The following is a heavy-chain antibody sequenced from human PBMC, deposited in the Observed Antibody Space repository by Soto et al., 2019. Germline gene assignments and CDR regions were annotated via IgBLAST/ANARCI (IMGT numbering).Heavy chain of an antibody. J-gene: IGHJ4*02. CDR3: ERDKYGDHGG. V-gene: IGHV3-30-3*01. Sequence: QVQLVESGGGVVQPGRSLRLSCAASGFTFSSYAMHWVRQAPGKGLEWVAVISYDGSNKYYADSVKGRFTISRDNSKNTQYLQMNSLRAEDTAVYYCERDKYGDHGGWGQGTLVAVSS. D-gene: IGHD4-17*01. CDR1: GFTFSSYA. CDR2: ISYDGSNK.